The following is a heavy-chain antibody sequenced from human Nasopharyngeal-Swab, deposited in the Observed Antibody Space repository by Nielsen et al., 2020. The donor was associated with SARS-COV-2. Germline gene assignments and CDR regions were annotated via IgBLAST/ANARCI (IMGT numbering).Heavy chain of an antibody. V-gene: IGHV4-61*01. CDR3: ARGGIITPDAFDI. Sequence: SKTLSLTCTVSGGSVSSGSYYWSWIRQPPGKGLEWIGYIYYSGSTNYNPSLKSRVTISVDTSKNQFSLKLSSVTAADTAVYYCARGGIITPDAFDIWGQGTMVTVSS. D-gene: IGHD1-14*01. J-gene: IGHJ3*02. CDR2: IYYSGST. CDR1: GGSVSSGSYY.